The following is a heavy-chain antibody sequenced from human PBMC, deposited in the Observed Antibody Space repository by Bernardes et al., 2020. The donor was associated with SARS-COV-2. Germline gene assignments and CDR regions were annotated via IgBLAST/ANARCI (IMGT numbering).Heavy chain of an antibody. D-gene: IGHD3-9*01. CDR1: GGAFRTST. CDR2: VIPVLGAA. CDR3: AKLFDIRGGTGLDP. Sequence: SVKVSCKASGGAFRTSTFSWVRRAPGQGLEWLGGVIPVLGAAKEAQKFQGRVTVTADESTTTVYMELTSLRPDDSAVYYCAKLFDIRGGTGLDPWGQGTLVTVSS. V-gene: IGHV1-69*13. J-gene: IGHJ5*02.